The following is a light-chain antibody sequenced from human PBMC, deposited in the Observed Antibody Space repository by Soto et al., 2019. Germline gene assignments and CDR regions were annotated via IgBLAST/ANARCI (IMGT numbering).Light chain of an antibody. CDR1: QFVSSAY. CDR2: GAS. J-gene: IGKJ1*01. V-gene: IGKV3-20*01. CDR3: QQYGSSPT. Sequence: IVLTQSPGTLSLSPGERAILSCRASQFVSSAYLAWYQKKPGQAPRLLIYGASSRSTGIPDRFSGSGSGTDFTLTVNGLEPEDCAVYYCQQYGSSPTFGQGTRVE.